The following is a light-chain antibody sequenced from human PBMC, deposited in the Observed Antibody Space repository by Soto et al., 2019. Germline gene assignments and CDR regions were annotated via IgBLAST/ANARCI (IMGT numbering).Light chain of an antibody. CDR2: GAS. CDR1: QSFRSN. CDR3: QQYNNWPPMYT. V-gene: IGKV3-15*01. Sequence: EIVMTQSPATLSGSPGERATRSCRASQSFRSNVAWYQQKPGQAPTHLIYGASTRATGIPARFSGSGSVTEFTLTISSLQSEDFAVYYCQQYNNWPPMYTFGQGTKLEIK. J-gene: IGKJ2*01.